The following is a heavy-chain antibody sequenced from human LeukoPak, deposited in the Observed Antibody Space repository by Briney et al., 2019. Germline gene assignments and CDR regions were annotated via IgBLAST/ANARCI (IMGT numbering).Heavy chain of an antibody. CDR3: ARQERYCSNGVCLKHFDY. CDR1: GAPISSSIYY. D-gene: IGHD2-8*01. J-gene: IGHJ4*02. Sequence: SETLSLTCTVSGAPISSSIYYWGWIRQPPGKGLEWIGSIYYSGSTYYNPSLKSRVTISVDTSKNRFSLKLSSVTAADTAVYYCARQERYCSNGVCLKHFDYWGQGTLVTVSS. V-gene: IGHV4-39*01. CDR2: IYYSGST.